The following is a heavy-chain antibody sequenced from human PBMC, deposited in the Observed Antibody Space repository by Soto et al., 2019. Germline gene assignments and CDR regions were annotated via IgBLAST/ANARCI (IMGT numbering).Heavy chain of an antibody. D-gene: IGHD6-13*01. CDR2: VNPSGGHT. V-gene: IGHV1-46*01. J-gene: IGHJ4*02. CDR3: ARHGREQLVRVRTDFDF. CDR1: GDTYTNYY. Sequence: ASVKASCKAPGDTYTNYYIHWVRQAPGQGLEWMGTVNPSGGHTTYSQNFLGRVTMTRDTSTSTLYMELTSLTSDDTAVYYCARHGREQLVRVRTDFDFWGQGTLVTVSS.